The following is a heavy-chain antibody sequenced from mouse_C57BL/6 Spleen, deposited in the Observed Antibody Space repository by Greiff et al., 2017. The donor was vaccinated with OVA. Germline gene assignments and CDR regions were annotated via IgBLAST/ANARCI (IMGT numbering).Heavy chain of an antibody. Sequence: EVQGVESGGGLVKPGGSLKLSCAASGFTFSSYAMSWVRQTPEKRLEWVATISDGGSYTYYPDNVKGRFTISRDNAKNNLYLQMGHLKSEDTAMYYCARALLNYYGSSPYFDYWGQGTTLTVSS. CDR2: ISDGGSYT. V-gene: IGHV5-4*01. CDR3: ARALLNYYGSSPYFDY. J-gene: IGHJ2*01. D-gene: IGHD1-1*01. CDR1: GFTFSSYA.